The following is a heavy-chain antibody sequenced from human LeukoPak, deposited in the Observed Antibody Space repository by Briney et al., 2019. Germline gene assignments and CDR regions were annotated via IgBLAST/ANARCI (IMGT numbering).Heavy chain of an antibody. V-gene: IGHV4-34*01. CDR2: INHSGST. CDR1: GGSFSGYY. Sequence: SETLSLTCAVYGGSFSGYYGSWIRQPPGKGLEWIGEINHSGSTNYNPSLKSRVTISVDTSKNQFSLKLSSVTAADTAVYYCARGQAFDIWGQGTMVTVSS. CDR3: ARGQAFDI. J-gene: IGHJ3*02.